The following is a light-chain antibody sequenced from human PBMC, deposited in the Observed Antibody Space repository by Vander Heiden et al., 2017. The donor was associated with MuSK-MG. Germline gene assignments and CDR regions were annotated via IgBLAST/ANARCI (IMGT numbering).Light chain of an antibody. V-gene: IGKV3-15*01. CDR2: DAS. CDR3: QQYDNWPPWM. Sequence: ETVMTQSPATLSVSPGESATLSCRASQSVSSKLAWYQQKPGQAPRLLIYDASTRATGIPARFSGSGYGTEFTLTISSLQSEDSAVYYCQQYDNWPPWMFGQGTTVEIK. J-gene: IGKJ1*01. CDR1: QSVSSK.